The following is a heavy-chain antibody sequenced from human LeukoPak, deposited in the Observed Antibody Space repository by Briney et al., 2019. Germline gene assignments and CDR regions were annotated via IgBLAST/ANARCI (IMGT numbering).Heavy chain of an antibody. J-gene: IGHJ4*02. CDR1: GFTFSNAW. CDR2: IKSKSVGGTT. CDR3: TTAPSDGYTDY. Sequence: PGGSLRLPCAASGFTFSNAWMSWVRQAPGKGLEWVGRIKSKSVGGTTDYAAPVKGRFTISRDDSKNTLYLQMNSLKAEDTAVYYCTTAPSDGYTDYWGQGTLVTVSS. D-gene: IGHD5-24*01. V-gene: IGHV3-15*01.